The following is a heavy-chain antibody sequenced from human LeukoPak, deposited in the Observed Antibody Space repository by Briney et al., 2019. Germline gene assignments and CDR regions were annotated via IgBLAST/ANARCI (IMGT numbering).Heavy chain of an antibody. V-gene: IGHV1-2*02. J-gene: IGHJ4*02. CDR3: AREGYYDSSGFVDY. D-gene: IGHD3-22*01. CDR1: GYTFTGYY. Sequence: ASVKVSCKASGYTFTGYYMHWVRQAPGQGLEWMGWINPNSGGTNYAQKFRGRDTMTRDTSISTAYMELSRLRSDDTAVYYCAREGYYDSSGFVDYWGQGTLVTVSS. CDR2: INPNSGGT.